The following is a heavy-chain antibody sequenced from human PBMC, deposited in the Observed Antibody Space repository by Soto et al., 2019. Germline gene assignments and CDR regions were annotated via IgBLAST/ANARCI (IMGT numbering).Heavy chain of an antibody. Sequence: QVQLQQWGAGLLKPSETLSLTCAVYGGSFSGYYWSWIRQPPGKGLEWIGEINHSGSTNYNPSLKSRVTIAVGTSKNQFSLKLSSVTAADTAVYYCARGPTYYYGSGSYYFDYWGQGTLVTVSS. V-gene: IGHV4-34*01. CDR1: GGSFSGYY. D-gene: IGHD3-10*01. J-gene: IGHJ4*02. CDR2: INHSGST. CDR3: ARGPTYYYGSGSYYFDY.